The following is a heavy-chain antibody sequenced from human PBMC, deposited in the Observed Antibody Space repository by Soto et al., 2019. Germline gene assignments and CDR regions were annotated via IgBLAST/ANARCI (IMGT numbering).Heavy chain of an antibody. CDR3: ARVMTVTKEVLGGYYYGMDV. CDR2: ISAYNGNT. Sequence: ASVKVSCKASGHTFSTYGISWVRQAPGQGPEWMGWISAYNGNTNYAQKLQGRVTMTTDTSTSTAYMELRSLRSDDTAVYYCARVMTVTKEVLGGYYYGMDVWGQGTAVTVSS. J-gene: IGHJ6*02. V-gene: IGHV1-18*01. CDR1: GHTFSTYG. D-gene: IGHD3-16*01.